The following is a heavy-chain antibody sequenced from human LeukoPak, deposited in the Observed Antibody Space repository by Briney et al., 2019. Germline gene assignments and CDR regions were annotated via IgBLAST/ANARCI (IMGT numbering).Heavy chain of an antibody. D-gene: IGHD3-3*01. Sequence: GGSLSLSCAASGFTFSSYAMSWVRQAPGKGLEWVAVISYDGSNKYYEDSVKGRFTISRDNSKNTLYLQMNSLRAEDTAVYYCARDLSVRFLEWLFDYWGQGTLVTVSS. CDR1: GFTFSSYA. CDR3: ARDLSVRFLEWLFDY. J-gene: IGHJ4*02. V-gene: IGHV3-30-3*01. CDR2: ISYDGSNK.